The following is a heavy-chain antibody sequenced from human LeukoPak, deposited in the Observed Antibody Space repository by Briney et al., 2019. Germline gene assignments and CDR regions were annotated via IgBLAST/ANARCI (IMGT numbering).Heavy chain of an antibody. Sequence: PSETLSLTCAVYGGSFSGYYWGWIRQPPGKGLEWIGSIYHSGSTYYNPSLKSRVTISVDTSKNQFSLKLSSVTAADTAVYYCARLERYCSSTSCYIKNWFDPWGQGTLVTVSS. J-gene: IGHJ5*02. D-gene: IGHD2-2*02. CDR3: ARLERYCSSTSCYIKNWFDP. CDR1: GGSFSGYY. V-gene: IGHV4-38-2*01. CDR2: IYHSGST.